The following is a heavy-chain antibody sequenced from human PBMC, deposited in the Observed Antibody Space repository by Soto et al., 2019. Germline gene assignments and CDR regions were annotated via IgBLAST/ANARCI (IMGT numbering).Heavy chain of an antibody. D-gene: IGHD6-13*01. Sequence: QVQLVQSGAEVKKPGSSVKVSCKASGGTFSSYAISWVRQAPGQGLEWMGGIIPIFGTADYAQKFQGRVTITADESTSTAYMSLTSPTPQATAVFYFAILVAAAGPPHSPRYYYGMDVWGQGTTVTVSS. V-gene: IGHV1-69*12. CDR2: IIPIFGTA. CDR3: AILVAAAGPPHSPRYYYGMDV. CDR1: GGTFSSYA. J-gene: IGHJ6*02.